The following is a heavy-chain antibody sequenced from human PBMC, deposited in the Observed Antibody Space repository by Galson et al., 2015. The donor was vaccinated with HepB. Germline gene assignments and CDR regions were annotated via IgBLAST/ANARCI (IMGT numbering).Heavy chain of an antibody. V-gene: IGHV3-30-3*01. CDR1: GFTFSTYS. CDR3: ARGYCSGGNCYLYDYYYYMDV. Sequence: SLRLSSAASGFTFSTYSMHWVRRTPGKGLEWVAVISYDGSNEEYADSVKGRFTISRDNSKNTLYLQMNSLRTEDTAVYYCARGYCSGGNCYLYDYYYYMDVWGKGNTVTVSS. J-gene: IGHJ6*03. D-gene: IGHD2-15*01. CDR2: ISYDGSNE.